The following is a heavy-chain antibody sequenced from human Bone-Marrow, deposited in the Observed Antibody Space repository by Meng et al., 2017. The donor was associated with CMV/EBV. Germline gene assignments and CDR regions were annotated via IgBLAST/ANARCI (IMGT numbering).Heavy chain of an antibody. J-gene: IGHJ4*02. Sequence: GESLKISCAASGFTFHNYAMTWVRQAPGKGLEWVSAISGSGGSTYYADSVKGRFTISRDNSKNTLYLQMNSLRVEDTAVYYCARDRRLPRYYDILTGYPRLVVFDYWGQGTLVTVSS. CDR3: ARDRRLPRYYDILTGYPRLVVFDY. D-gene: IGHD3-9*01. CDR1: GFTFHNYA. CDR2: ISGSGGST. V-gene: IGHV3-23*01.